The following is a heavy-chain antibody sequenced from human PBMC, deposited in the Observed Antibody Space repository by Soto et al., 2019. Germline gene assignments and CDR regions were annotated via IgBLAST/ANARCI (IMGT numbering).Heavy chain of an antibody. V-gene: IGHV5-10-1*01. J-gene: IGHJ4*02. D-gene: IGHD1-26*01. Sequence: PXESLNLSSKGCGYSFTSYWISWVRQMPGKGLEWMGRIDPSDSYTNYSPSFQGHVTISADKSISTAYLQWSSLKASDTAMYYCALLLVGATYYFDSWGQGTLVTVSS. CDR1: GYSFTSYW. CDR2: IDPSDSYT. CDR3: ALLLVGATYYFDS.